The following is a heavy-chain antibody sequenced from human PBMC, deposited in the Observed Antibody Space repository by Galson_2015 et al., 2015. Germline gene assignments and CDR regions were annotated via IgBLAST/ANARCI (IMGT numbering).Heavy chain of an antibody. Sequence: IYPGDSDTRYSPSFQGQVTISADKSISTAYLQWSSLKASDTAMYYCARKPIVVAGWYFDLWGRGTLVTVSS. CDR3: ARKPIVVAGWYFDL. J-gene: IGHJ2*01. V-gene: IGHV5-51*01. CDR2: IYPGDSDT. D-gene: IGHD3-22*01.